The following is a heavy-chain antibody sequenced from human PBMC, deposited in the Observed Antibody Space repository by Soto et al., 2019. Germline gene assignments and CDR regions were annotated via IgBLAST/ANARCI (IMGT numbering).Heavy chain of an antibody. CDR3: ASSYGSGYRAFDY. Sequence: QVQLVQSGAEVGKPGSSVKVSCKASGDTFSFYSINWVRQAPGLGLEWMGRINPILSMSNYAQRFQGRVTMTADKSTSTAYMELSGLRSEDTAIYYCASSYGSGYRAFDYWGQGALVTVSS. D-gene: IGHD3-10*01. V-gene: IGHV1-69*02. J-gene: IGHJ4*02. CDR2: INPILSMS. CDR1: GDTFSFYS.